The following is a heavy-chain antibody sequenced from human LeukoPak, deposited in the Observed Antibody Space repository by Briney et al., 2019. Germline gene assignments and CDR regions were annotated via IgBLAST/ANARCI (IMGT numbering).Heavy chain of an antibody. D-gene: IGHD2-2*02. J-gene: IGHJ4*02. CDR2: INHSGST. V-gene: IGHV4-34*01. Sequence: SETLSLTCAVYGGSFSGYYWSWIRQPPGKGLEWIGEINHSGSTNYNPSLKSRVTISVDTSKNQFSLKLSSVTAADTAVYYCARHGRYCSSTSCYIDFDYWGQGTLVTVSS. CDR3: ARHGRYCSSTSCYIDFDY. CDR1: GGSFSGYY.